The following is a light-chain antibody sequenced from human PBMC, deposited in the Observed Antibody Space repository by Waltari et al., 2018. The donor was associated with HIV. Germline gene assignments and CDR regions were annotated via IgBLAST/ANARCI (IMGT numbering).Light chain of an antibody. CDR2: WAA. CDR3: QQYYARPWM. V-gene: IGKV4-1*01. CDR1: QNVLYNSNNKNF. J-gene: IGKJ1*01. Sequence: DIVMTQSAESLAVSLGERATINCKSSQNVLYNSNNKNFLAWYQQKPGQSPKLLIYWAATRESGVPDRFSGRGSGTDFTHTISSLQAEDAAVYYCQQYYARPWMFGQGTRVEIK.